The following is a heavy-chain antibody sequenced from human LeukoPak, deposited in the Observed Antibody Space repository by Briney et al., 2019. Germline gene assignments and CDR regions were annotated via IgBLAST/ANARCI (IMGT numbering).Heavy chain of an antibody. CDR2: IYYSGST. CDR1: GGSISSSSYY. CDR3: ATELVYGSGSLPYYYMDV. J-gene: IGHJ6*03. V-gene: IGHV4-39*02. D-gene: IGHD3-10*01. Sequence: SETLYLTCTVSGGSISSSSYYWGWIRQPPGKGLEWIGSIYYSGSTYYNPSLKSRVTISVDTSKDQFSLKLSSVTAADTAVYYCATELVYGSGSLPYYYMDVWGKGTTVTVSS.